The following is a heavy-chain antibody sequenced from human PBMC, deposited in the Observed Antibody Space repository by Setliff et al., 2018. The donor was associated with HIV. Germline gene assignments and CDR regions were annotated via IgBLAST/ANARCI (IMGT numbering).Heavy chain of an antibody. V-gene: IGHV1-46*01. D-gene: IGHD6-6*01. CDR2: INPTGDIT. CDR1: GYTFSSNY. Sequence: GASVKVSCKASGYTFSSNYMHWVRQAPGQGLEWMGLINPTGDITFYPQKFRARVTMTRDTSTSTVYMELSSLRSEDTAVYYCARDPAPSSSASYFQHWGQGTPVTVSS. CDR3: ARDPAPSSSASYFQH. J-gene: IGHJ1*01.